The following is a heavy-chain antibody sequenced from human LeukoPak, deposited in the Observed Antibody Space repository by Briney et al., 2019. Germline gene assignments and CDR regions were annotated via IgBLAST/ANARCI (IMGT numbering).Heavy chain of an antibody. CDR2: ISSSGST. V-gene: IGHV4-61*02. Sequence: SETLSLTCTVSGDSISSGDYYWSWIRQPAGKRLEWIGRISSSGSTNYNPSLKSRVTISVDTSKNQFSLNLRSVAAADTAVYYCARDPRFSPFDNWGQGTLVTVSS. CDR1: GDSISSGDYY. J-gene: IGHJ4*02. CDR3: ARDPRFSPFDN.